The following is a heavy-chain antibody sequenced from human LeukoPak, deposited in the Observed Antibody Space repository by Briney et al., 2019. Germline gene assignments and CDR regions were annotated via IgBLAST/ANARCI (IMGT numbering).Heavy chain of an antibody. D-gene: IGHD6-6*01. CDR3: ARSSARTNWFDP. Sequence: ASVKVSCKASGYTFTNYYMHWVRQAPGQGLERKAIINPSGGSTSYAQKFQGRVTMTRDTTTSTVYMELSSLRSEDTAVYYCARSSARTNWFDPWGQGTLITVSS. J-gene: IGHJ5*02. CDR2: INPSGGST. V-gene: IGHV1-46*01. CDR1: GYTFTNYY.